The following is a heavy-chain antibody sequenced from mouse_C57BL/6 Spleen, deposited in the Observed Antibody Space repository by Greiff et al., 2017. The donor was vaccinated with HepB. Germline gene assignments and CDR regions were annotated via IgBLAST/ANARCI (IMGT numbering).Heavy chain of an antibody. V-gene: IGHV1-81*01. Sequence: VKLQESGAELARPRASVKLSCKASGYTFTSYGISWVKQRTGQGLEWIGEIYPRSGNTYYNEKFKGKATLTADKSSSTAYMELRSLTSEDSAVYFCARAADYGSSPSPLYYFDYWGQGTTLTVSS. J-gene: IGHJ2*01. CDR1: GYTFTSYG. CDR3: ARAADYGSSPSPLYYFDY. CDR2: IYPRSGNT. D-gene: IGHD1-1*01.